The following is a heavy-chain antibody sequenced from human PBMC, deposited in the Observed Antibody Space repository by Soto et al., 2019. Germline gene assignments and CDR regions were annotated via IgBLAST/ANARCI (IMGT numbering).Heavy chain of an antibody. CDR2: IFSDNER. CDR1: GFSLSTGRMG. CDR3: VRMNADSYKFYYAREV. V-gene: IGHV2-26*01. D-gene: IGHD4-17*01. Sequence: SGPTLVNPTETLTLTCTVSGFSLSTGRMGVSWIRQPPGKALEWLAHIFSDNERSYSTSMQGRLTISKDPSGSQVVLSMTNLDPVDTGTYYCVRMNADSYKFYYAREVWGDGNTVIVSA. J-gene: IGHJ6*04.